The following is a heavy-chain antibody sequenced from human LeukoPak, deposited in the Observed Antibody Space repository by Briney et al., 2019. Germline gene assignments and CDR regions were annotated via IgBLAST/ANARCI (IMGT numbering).Heavy chain of an antibody. D-gene: IGHD3-3*01. J-gene: IGHJ4*02. CDR3: ARGPDTIYDFWSGYPLTLDY. CDR2: MNPNSGNT. Sequence: ASVKVSCKASGYTFTSYDINWVRQATGQGLEWMGWMNPNSGNTGYAQKFQGRVTITRNTSISTAYMELSSLRSEDTAVYYCARGPDTIYDFWSGYPLTLDYWGQGTLVTVSS. V-gene: IGHV1-8*03. CDR1: GYTFTSYD.